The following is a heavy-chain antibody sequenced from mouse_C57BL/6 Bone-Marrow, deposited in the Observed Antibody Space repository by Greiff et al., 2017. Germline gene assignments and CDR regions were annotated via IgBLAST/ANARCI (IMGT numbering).Heavy chain of an antibody. D-gene: IGHD3-2*02. J-gene: IGHJ2*01. CDR3: ARLRQLRLRDYYCDY. CDR1: GYTFTDYY. V-gene: IGHV1-75*01. CDR2: IFPGSGST. Sequence: VQLQQSGPELVKPGASVKISCKASGYTFTDYYINWVKQRPGQGLDWIGWIFPGSGSTYYNKKFKGNATLTVDKSSSTAYMLLSSLTSEDSAVYFCARLRQLRLRDYYCDYWGQGTTLTVSS.